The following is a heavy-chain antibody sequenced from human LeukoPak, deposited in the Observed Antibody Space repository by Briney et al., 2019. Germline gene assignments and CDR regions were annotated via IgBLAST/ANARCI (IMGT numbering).Heavy chain of an antibody. V-gene: IGHV3-30*02. CDR2: IRYDGSDK. Sequence: GGSLRLSCASSGFTFSTYGMHWVRQAPGKGLEWVAFIRYDGSDKYYADSVKGRFTISRDNSKNTLYLQMNSLRPEDTAVYYCAKDIFIYGAGGYNFDYWGQGTLVTVSS. J-gene: IGHJ4*02. D-gene: IGHD1-1*01. CDR3: AKDIFIYGAGGYNFDY. CDR1: GFTFSTYG.